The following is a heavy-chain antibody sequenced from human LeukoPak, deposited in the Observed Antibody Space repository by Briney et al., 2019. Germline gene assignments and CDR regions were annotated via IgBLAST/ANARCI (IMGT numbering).Heavy chain of an antibody. CDR1: GFTFSSYA. CDR3: AKETNQAVAGALDY. D-gene: IGHD6-19*01. J-gene: IGHJ4*02. CDR2: ISGSGGST. V-gene: IGHV3-23*01. Sequence: QSGGSLRLSCAASGFTFSSYAMSWVRQAPGKGLEWVSAISGSGGSTYYADSVKGRFTISRDNSKNTLYLQMNSLRAEDTAVYYCAKETNQAVAGALDYWGQGTLVTVSS.